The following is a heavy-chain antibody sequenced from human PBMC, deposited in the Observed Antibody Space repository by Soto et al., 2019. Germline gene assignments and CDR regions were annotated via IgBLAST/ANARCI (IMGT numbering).Heavy chain of an antibody. D-gene: IGHD2-15*01. V-gene: IGHV3-48*03. Sequence: GGSLRLSCAASGFTFSSYEMNWVRQAPGKGLEWVSYISSSGSTIYYADSVKGRFTISRDNAKNSLYLQMNSLRAEDTAVYYCARDRVVVVVAANFDYYYYGMDVWGQGTTVTVYS. CDR1: GFTFSSYE. J-gene: IGHJ6*02. CDR3: ARDRVVVVVAANFDYYYYGMDV. CDR2: ISSSGSTI.